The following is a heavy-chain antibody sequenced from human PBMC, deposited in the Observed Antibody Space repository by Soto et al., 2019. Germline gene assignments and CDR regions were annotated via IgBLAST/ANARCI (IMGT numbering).Heavy chain of an antibody. V-gene: IGHV1-69*02. CDR3: ARGSTIVRGAPSWFDP. J-gene: IGHJ5*02. D-gene: IGHD3-10*01. CDR1: GGTFSRYT. CDR2: IIPIAAIA. Sequence: QVQLVQSGAEVKKPGSSVKVSCKASGGTFSRYTINWVRQAPGQGLEWMGRIIPIAAIANYTQKFQGRVTITVDKSSTTAYMELSSLRSVDTAVYYCARGSTIVRGAPSWFDPWGQGPLVTVSS.